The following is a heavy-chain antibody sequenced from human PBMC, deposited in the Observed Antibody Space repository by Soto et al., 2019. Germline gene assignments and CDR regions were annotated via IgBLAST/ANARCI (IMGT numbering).Heavy chain of an antibody. Sequence: QVQMEESGPGLVKPSQTLSLTCAVSGGSLDSDDHYWNWIRQSPGRGLEWIGYVYNRGSTYYNLALNGRLTMSLHTAKNQPSLRMAAVTAADAAVYFCARGMSTVRVSTPFDVWGQG. CDR2: VYNRGST. CDR3: ARGMSTVRVSTPFDV. CDR1: GGSLDSDDHY. D-gene: IGHD4-17*01. J-gene: IGHJ3*01. V-gene: IGHV4-30-4*01.